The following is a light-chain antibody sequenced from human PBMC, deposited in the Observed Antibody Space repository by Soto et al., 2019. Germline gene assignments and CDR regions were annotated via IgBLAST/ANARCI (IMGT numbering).Light chain of an antibody. CDR2: SAS. V-gene: IGKV3-20*01. CDR1: QNVNNNY. CDR3: QQYGSSPGT. Sequence: VLTQSPGTLSLSPGERATLSCRASQNVNNNYLAWYQQKPGQAPRLLIRSASSRATGLPDRFSGSGSGTAFTLTISRLEPEDFAVYYCQQYGSSPGTFGQGTKLEIK. J-gene: IGKJ2*01.